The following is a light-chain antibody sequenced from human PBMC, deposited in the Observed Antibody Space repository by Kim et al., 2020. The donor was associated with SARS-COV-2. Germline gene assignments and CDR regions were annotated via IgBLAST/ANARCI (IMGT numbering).Light chain of an antibody. J-gene: IGLJ1*01. Sequence: QPVTISVTATLSDVVGYNFVSWDQPSPVKAPNLIVYDINKVPSGVPHRFSGSKAGNTASLTVSGLQAEDEADYYCSSYAGTHNVYFFGTGTQVTVL. CDR3: SSYAGTHNVYF. CDR1: LSDVVGYNF. V-gene: IGLV2-8*01. CDR2: DIN.